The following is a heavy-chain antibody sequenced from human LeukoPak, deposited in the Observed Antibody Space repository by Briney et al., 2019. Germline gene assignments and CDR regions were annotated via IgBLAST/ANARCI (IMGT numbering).Heavy chain of an antibody. CDR3: AKVILVGTVRNGAFDI. D-gene: IGHD1-26*01. V-gene: IGHV3-23*01. CDR2: ISDPHSGSQT. CDR1: GFTFSSYT. Sequence: GGSLRLSCAASGFTFSSYTMNWVRQALGQGLEWVSTISDPHSGSQTHYADSVKGRFTISRDDSQNTVYLQMDSLRAEDTAVYYCAKVILVGTVRNGAFDIWAKGQWSPSLQ. J-gene: IGHJ3*02.